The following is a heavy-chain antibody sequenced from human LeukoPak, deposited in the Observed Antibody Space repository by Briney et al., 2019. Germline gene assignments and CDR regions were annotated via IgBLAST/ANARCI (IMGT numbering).Heavy chain of an antibody. CDR3: ARDKYSGSYPFDY. CDR2: ISGSGGST. D-gene: IGHD1-26*01. Sequence: GGSLRLSCAASGFTFSSYGMSWVRQAPGKGLEWVSAISGSGGSTYYADSVKGRFTISRDNAKNSLYLQMNSLRAEDTAVYYCARDKYSGSYPFDYWGQGTLVTVSS. J-gene: IGHJ4*02. CDR1: GFTFSSYG. V-gene: IGHV3-23*01.